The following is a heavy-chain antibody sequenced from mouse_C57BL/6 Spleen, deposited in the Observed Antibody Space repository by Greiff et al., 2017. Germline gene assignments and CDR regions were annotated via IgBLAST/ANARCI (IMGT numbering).Heavy chain of an antibody. D-gene: IGHD2-4*01. CDR1: GFTFSDYY. CDR2: ISNGGGST. Sequence: EVMLVESGGGLVQPGGSLKLSCAASGFTFSDYYMYWVRQTPEKRLEWVAYISNGGGSTYYPDTVKGRFTISRDNAKNTLYLQMSRLKSEDTAMYYCARQGDYGYYFDYWGQGTTLTVSS. CDR3: ARQGDYGYYFDY. J-gene: IGHJ2*01. V-gene: IGHV5-12*01.